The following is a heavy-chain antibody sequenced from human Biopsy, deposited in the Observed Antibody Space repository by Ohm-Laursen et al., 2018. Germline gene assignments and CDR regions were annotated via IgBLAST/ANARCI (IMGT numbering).Heavy chain of an antibody. D-gene: IGHD2-21*01. CDR3: ARLGELHGLWYFDF. Sequence: SLRLSCAASGFTFQDHAMHWARRAPGPGLEWVSGISWNSGSINYAVSVQGRFTISRDNAKNSLYLQMNSLRVEDTALYFCARLGELHGLWYFDFWGQGALVTVSS. CDR1: GFTFQDHA. CDR2: ISWNSGSI. V-gene: IGHV3-9*01. J-gene: IGHJ4*02.